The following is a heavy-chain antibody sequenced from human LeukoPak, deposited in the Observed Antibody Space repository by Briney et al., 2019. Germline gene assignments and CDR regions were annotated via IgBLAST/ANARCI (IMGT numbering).Heavy chain of an antibody. CDR3: ASTLNCGGDCYLLQD. D-gene: IGHD2-21*02. CDR2: ISAYNGNT. J-gene: IGHJ1*01. CDR1: GFTFSSYA. V-gene: IGHV1-18*01. Sequence: GGSLRLSCAASGFTFSSYAMSWVRQAPGQGLEWMGWISAYNGNTIYAQNLQGRVTMTTDTSTSTAYMELRSLRSDDTAVYYCASTLNCGGDCYLLQDWGQGTLVTVSS.